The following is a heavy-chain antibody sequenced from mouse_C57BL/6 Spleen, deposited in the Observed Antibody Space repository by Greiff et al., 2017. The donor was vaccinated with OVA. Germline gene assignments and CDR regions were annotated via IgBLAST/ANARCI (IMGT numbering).Heavy chain of an antibody. CDR1: GFNIKNTY. Sequence: VQLKQSVAELVRPGASVKLSCTASGFNIKNTYMHWVKQRPEQGLEWIGRIDPANGNTKYAPKFQGKATITADTSSNTAYLQLSSLTSEDTAIYYCASGSSYDYYAMDYWGQGTSVTVSS. D-gene: IGHD1-1*01. CDR3: ASGSSYDYYAMDY. CDR2: IDPANGNT. V-gene: IGHV14-3*01. J-gene: IGHJ4*01.